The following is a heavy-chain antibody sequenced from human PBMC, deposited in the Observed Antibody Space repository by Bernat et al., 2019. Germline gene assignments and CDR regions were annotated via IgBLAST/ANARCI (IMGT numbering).Heavy chain of an antibody. V-gene: IGHV3-7*03. J-gene: IGHJ4*02. CDR3: AKRNSFDY. CDR1: GFTFSGFW. Sequence: EVQLVESGGGLVQPGGSLRLSCADSGFTFSGFWMNWVRQAPGKGLEWVANINPDGGEKYYVDSVKGRFTISRHNAKKSLYLQMNSLRAEDTAVYYCAKRNSFDYWGQGTLVTVSS. CDR2: INPDGGEK.